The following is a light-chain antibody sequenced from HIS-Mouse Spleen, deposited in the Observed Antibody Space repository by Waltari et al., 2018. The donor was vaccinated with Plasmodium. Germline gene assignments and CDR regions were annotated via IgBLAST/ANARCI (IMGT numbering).Light chain of an antibody. J-gene: IGLJ2*01. CDR2: EVS. Sequence: QSALTQPPSASGSPGQSVTISCTGTSSDVGGYNYVSWYQQHPGKAPKLMIYEVSKRPSGVPDRCSGSKSGTTASRTVSGLQAEDEADYYCSSYAGSNNLVFGGGTKLTVL. CDR3: SSYAGSNNLV. V-gene: IGLV2-8*01. CDR1: SSDVGGYNY.